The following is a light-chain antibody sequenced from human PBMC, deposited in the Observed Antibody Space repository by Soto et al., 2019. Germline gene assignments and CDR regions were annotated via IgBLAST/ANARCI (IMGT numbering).Light chain of an antibody. CDR2: DAS. CDR3: QQRSNWPPYT. CDR1: QSVSSY. Sequence: EIVLTQSPATLSLSPGERATLSCRASQSVSSYLAWYQQKPGQAPRLLIYDASTRATGIPVRFSGSESVTDFTLTISSLEPEDFAVYYCQQRSNWPPYTFGQGTKLEIK. J-gene: IGKJ2*01. V-gene: IGKV3-11*01.